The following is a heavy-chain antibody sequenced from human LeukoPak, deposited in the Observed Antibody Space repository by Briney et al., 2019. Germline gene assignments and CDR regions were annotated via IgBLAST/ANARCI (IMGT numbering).Heavy chain of an antibody. CDR1: GFTFSSYA. Sequence: HPGGSLRLSCAASGFTFSSYAMTWVRQAPGKGLEWVSSLSGSGRKTYYADSVKGRFTISRDNSRNTLYLQMDTLRAEDTALYYCAKGRTPFYSDSSGYHTSPYDYWGQGTLVTVSS. CDR2: LSGSGRKT. D-gene: IGHD3-22*01. CDR3: AKGRTPFYSDSSGYHTSPYDY. V-gene: IGHV3-23*01. J-gene: IGHJ4*02.